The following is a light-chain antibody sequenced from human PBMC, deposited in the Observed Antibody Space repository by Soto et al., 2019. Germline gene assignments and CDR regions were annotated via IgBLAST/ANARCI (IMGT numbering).Light chain of an antibody. CDR2: DVS. CDR3: SSYSSVATFVL. Sequence: QSALTQPASLSGSPGQSITISCTGSTTDIGGYTFVSWYQQHPGKAPTLIIYDVSHRPSGVSDRFSGSKSGNTASLTISGLQAEDESDYYCSSYSSVATFVLFGGGTKITVL. V-gene: IGLV2-14*03. CDR1: TTDIGGYTF. J-gene: IGLJ2*01.